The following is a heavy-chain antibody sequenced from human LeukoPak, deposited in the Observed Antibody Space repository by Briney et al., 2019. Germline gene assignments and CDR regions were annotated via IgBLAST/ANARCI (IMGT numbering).Heavy chain of an antibody. Sequence: PGRSLRLSCAASGFTFSSYGMHWVRQAPGKGLEWVAVISYDGSNKYYADSVKGRFTISRDNSKNTLYLQMNSLRAEDTAVYYCAKDEGYSYGLNYYYYYYGMDVWGQGTTVTASS. CDR3: AKDEGYSYGLNYYYYYYGMDV. D-gene: IGHD5-18*01. J-gene: IGHJ6*02. CDR1: GFTFSSYG. CDR2: ISYDGSNK. V-gene: IGHV3-30*18.